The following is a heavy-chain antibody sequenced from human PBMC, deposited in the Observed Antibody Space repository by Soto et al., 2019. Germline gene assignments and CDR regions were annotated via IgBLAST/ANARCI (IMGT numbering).Heavy chain of an antibody. CDR3: AKDLQFSGWLSAQTFDY. CDR1: GFTCSCHA. CDR2: ITGSGDST. J-gene: IGHJ4*02. V-gene: IGHV3-23*01. Sequence: GGSLRPSWRGAGFTCSCHAMTWVRQAQGKGLECVSSITGSGDSTYYADSVKGRFTISRDKSKSTLYLQMNSLRAEDTAVYYCAKDLQFSGWLSAQTFDYWGQGTQVPVSS. D-gene: IGHD6-13*01.